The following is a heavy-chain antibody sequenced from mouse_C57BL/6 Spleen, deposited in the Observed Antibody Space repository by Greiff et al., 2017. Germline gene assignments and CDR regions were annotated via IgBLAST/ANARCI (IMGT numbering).Heavy chain of an antibody. D-gene: IGHD1-1*01. J-gene: IGHJ4*01. CDR2: INPNNGGT. Sequence: EVKLQQSGPELVKPGASVKMSCKASGYTFTDYNMHWVKQSHGKSLEWIGDINPNNGGTSYNQKFKGKATLTVTKSSSTAYMELRSLTSEDSAVYYCARSPYYYGNSYDYAMDYWGQGTSDTVSS. V-gene: IGHV1-22*01. CDR3: ARSPYYYGNSYDYAMDY. CDR1: GYTFTDYN.